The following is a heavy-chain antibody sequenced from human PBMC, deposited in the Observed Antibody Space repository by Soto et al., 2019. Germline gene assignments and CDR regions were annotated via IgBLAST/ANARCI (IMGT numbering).Heavy chain of an antibody. Sequence: EVQLVESGGGLVQPGRSLRLSCAASGFTFDDVAMHWVRQSPGKGLEWVSGISWNSGAVAYADSVKGRFTISRDNAKNSLSLHMNSLRPEDTAIYYCAKDIPGSSSGPNWGQGTLVSVSS. V-gene: IGHV3-9*01. J-gene: IGHJ4*02. D-gene: IGHD3-22*01. CDR3: AKDIPGSSSGPN. CDR2: ISWNSGAV. CDR1: GFTFDDVA.